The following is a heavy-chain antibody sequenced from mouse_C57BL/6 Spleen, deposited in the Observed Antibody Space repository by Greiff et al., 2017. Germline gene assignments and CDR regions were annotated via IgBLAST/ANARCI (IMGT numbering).Heavy chain of an antibody. V-gene: IGHV3-6*01. J-gene: IGHJ4*01. CDR3: AREIYYDYPYAMDY. CDR1: GYSITSGYY. D-gene: IGHD2-4*01. CDR2: ISYDGSN. Sequence: DVQLQESGPGLVKPSQSLSLTCSVTGYSITSGYYWNWIRQFPGNKLEWMGYISYDGSNNYNPSLKNRISITRDTSKNQFFLKLNSVTTEDTATYYCAREIYYDYPYAMDYWGQGTSVTVSS.